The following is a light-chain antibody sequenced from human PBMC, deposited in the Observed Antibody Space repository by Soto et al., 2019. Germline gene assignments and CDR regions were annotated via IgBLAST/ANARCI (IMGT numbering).Light chain of an antibody. J-gene: IGLJ2*01. CDR3: CSYAGSSTFYVV. CDR2: EVS. V-gene: IGLV2-23*02. Sequence: QSALTQPASVSGSPGQSITISCTGTSSDVGSYNLVSWYQHHPGKAPKLMIYEVSKRPSGVSNRFSGSKSGNTASLTISGLQAEDEADYYCCSYAGSSTFYVVFGGGTKLTVL. CDR1: SSDVGSYNL.